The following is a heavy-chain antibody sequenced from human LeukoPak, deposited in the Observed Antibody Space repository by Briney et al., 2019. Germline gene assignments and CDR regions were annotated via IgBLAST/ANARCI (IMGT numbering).Heavy chain of an antibody. J-gene: IGHJ6*03. Sequence: SETLSLTCTVSGGSISSYYWSWIRQPAGKGLEWIGRIYTSGSTNYNPSLKSRVTMSVDTSKNQFSLKLSSVTAADTAVYYCARDRYYDSSGYYYYYYMDVWGKGTTVSVSS. D-gene: IGHD3-22*01. V-gene: IGHV4-4*07. CDR1: GGSISSYY. CDR2: IYTSGST. CDR3: ARDRYYDSSGYYYYYYMDV.